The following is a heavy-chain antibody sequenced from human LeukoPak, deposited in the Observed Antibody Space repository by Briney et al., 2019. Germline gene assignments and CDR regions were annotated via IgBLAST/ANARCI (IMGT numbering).Heavy chain of an antibody. D-gene: IGHD3-10*01. CDR2: IYYSGST. CDR3: ARGFNYYGSGRGTNWFDP. J-gene: IGHJ5*02. V-gene: IGHV4-59*08. CDR1: GGSISSYY. Sequence: SETLSLTCTVSGGSISSYYWSWIRQPPGKGLEWIGYIYYSGSTYYNPSLKSRVTISVDTSKNQFSPKLSSVTAADTAVYYCARGFNYYGSGRGTNWFDPWGQGTLVTVSS.